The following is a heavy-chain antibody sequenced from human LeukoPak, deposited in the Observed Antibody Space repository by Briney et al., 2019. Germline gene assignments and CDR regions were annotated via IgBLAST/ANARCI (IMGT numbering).Heavy chain of an antibody. J-gene: IGHJ5*02. Sequence: GGSLRLSCAASGFTFNSYAMSWVRQAPEKGLEWVSAISASGGSTYYADSVKGRFTISRDNSKDTLYLQMSSLRAEDTALYYCAKTRGGSGYYLTWGQGTLVTVSS. CDR1: GFTFNSYA. D-gene: IGHD3-3*01. CDR3: AKTRGGSGYYLT. CDR2: ISASGGST. V-gene: IGHV3-23*01.